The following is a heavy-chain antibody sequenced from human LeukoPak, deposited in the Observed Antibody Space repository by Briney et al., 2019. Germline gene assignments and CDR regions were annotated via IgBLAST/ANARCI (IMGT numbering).Heavy chain of an antibody. CDR1: GFTFSSYS. D-gene: IGHD3-22*01. J-gene: IGHJ3*02. Sequence: GGSLRLSCAASGFTFSSYSMNWVRQAPGKGLEWVSSISSSSSYIYYADSVKGRFTISRDNAKNPLYLQMNSLRAGDTAVYYCAREGYYDSSGYLDAFDIWGQGTMVTVSS. CDR2: ISSSSSYI. CDR3: AREGYYDSSGYLDAFDI. V-gene: IGHV3-21*01.